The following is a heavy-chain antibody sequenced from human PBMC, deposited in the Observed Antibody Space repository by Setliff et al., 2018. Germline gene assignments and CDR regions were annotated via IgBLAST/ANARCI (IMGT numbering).Heavy chain of an antibody. Sequence: PGGSLRLSCATSGFTVSSSDMSWVRQAPGKGLEWISVLSGDGNAYYADSVKGRFTISGDTSKNALYLQMNSLRGEDTAVYYCRLWFEETMRDYWGQGTLVTVSS. J-gene: IGHJ4*02. V-gene: IGHV3-53*01. D-gene: IGHD3-10*01. CDR2: LSGDGNA. CDR3: RLWFEETMRDY. CDR1: GFTVSSSD.